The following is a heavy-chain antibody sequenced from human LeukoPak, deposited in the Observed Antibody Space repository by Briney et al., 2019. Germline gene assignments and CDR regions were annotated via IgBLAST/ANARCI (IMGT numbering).Heavy chain of an antibody. V-gene: IGHV5-51*01. J-gene: IGHJ4*02. CDR1: GYTFINYW. CDR2: IYPGDSDT. Sequence: GESLKISCQVSGYTFINYWIGWVRQMPGKGQEWMGIIYPGDSDTRYSPSFHGQVIISADKSISTAYPQWNSLKASDTAMYYCASGGYGTFDSWGQGTLVTVSS. CDR3: ASGGYGTFDS. D-gene: IGHD5-12*01.